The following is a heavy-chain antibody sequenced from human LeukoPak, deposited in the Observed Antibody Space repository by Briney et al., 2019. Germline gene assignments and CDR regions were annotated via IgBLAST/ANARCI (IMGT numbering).Heavy chain of an antibody. CDR1: GYTFTSYY. D-gene: IGHD3-10*01. J-gene: IGHJ6*03. Sequence: ASVKVSCKASGYTFTSYYMHWVRQAPGQGLEWMGWISAYNGNTNYAQKLQGRVTMTTDTSTSTAYMELRSLRSDDTAVYYCARLTSGGSARNMDVWGKGTTVTISS. V-gene: IGHV1-18*04. CDR2: ISAYNGNT. CDR3: ARLTSGGSARNMDV.